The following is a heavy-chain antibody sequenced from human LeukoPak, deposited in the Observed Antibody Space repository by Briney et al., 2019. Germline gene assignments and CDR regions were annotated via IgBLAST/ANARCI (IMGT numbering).Heavy chain of an antibody. D-gene: IGHD1-14*01. CDR1: GFTVITND. J-gene: IGHJ4*02. CDR2: LYSDGNT. V-gene: IGHV3-53*01. CDR3: ARGVEPLAANTLAY. Sequence: GGSLRLSCAASGFTVITNDMTWVRQAPGKGLEWVSVLYSDGNTKYADSVQGRFTISRDNSKNTLYLEMNSLSPDDTAVYYCARGVEPLAANTLAYWGQATLVAVSS.